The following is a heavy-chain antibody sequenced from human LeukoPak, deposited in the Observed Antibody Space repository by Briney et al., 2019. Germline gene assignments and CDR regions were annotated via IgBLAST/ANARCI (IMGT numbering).Heavy chain of an antibody. CDR3: AKDGHYCTATACFSSWFDP. V-gene: IGHV3-43*01. CDR2: IGYEFDPT. CDR1: GFSFNEFT. J-gene: IGHJ5*02. D-gene: IGHD2-8*02. Sequence: GGSLRLSCAASGFSFNEFTMHWLRQAPGKGLEWVALIGYEFDPTFYAEPVKGRFTVSRDSSKNSLFLQMNSLKTDDTAFYYGAKDGHYCTATACFSSWFDPWGQGTLVTVSS.